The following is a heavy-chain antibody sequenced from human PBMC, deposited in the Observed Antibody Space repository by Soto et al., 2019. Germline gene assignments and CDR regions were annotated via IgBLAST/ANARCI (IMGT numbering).Heavy chain of an antibody. J-gene: IGHJ4*02. CDR2: INSDGNIK. D-gene: IGHD2-21*02. V-gene: IGHV3-74*01. CDR1: GFTFSNYW. Sequence: EVQLVESGGGLVQPGGSLRLSCAASGFTFSNYWMHWVRQAPGKGLVWVSRINSDGNIKDYADSVKGRFTISRDNARNRLYLPVNSLTDEDTAVYSCARLPVTAVTSIEYWGQGTLVSVSS. CDR3: ARLPVTAVTSIEY.